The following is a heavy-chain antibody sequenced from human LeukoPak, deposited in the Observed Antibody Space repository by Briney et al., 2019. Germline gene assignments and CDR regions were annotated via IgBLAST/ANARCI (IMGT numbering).Heavy chain of an antibody. CDR2: ISYDGSNK. J-gene: IGHJ4*02. CDR3: ARGWGDCSSTSCYEGIRFMY. D-gene: IGHD2-2*01. CDR1: GFTFSSYA. V-gene: IGHV3-30*04. Sequence: GRSLRLSFAASGFTFSSYAMHWVGQAPGKGRAWVAVISYDGSNKYYADSVKGRFTISRDNSKNTLYLQMNSLRAEDTAVYYCARGWGDCSSTSCYEGIRFMYWGQGTLVTVSS.